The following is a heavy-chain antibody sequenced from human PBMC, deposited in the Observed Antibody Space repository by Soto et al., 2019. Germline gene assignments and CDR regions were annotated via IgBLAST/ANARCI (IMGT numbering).Heavy chain of an antibody. J-gene: IGHJ6*02. V-gene: IGHV1-18*01. CDR1: GYSFTTYG. Sequence: QVQLVQSGGEVKKPGASVKVSCKTSGYSFTTYGITWVRQAPGQGLEWMGWISADNGNTNYAQKLQGRVTMTTDKATRTAYMVLLSMLTDDTAVYYCGGEGPAPYYYSGMDVWGQGSMVTVSS. CDR3: GGEGPAPYYYSGMDV. CDR2: ISADNGNT.